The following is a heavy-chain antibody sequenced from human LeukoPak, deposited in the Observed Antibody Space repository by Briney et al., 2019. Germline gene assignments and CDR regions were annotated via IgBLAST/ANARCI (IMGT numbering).Heavy chain of an antibody. J-gene: IGHJ4*02. CDR1: GGTFSSYA. Sequence: SVKVSCKASGGTFSSYAISWVRQAPGQGLEWMGGIIPIFGTTNYAQKFQGRVAIATDESTSTAYMELSSLRSEDTAVYYCARDEAQDYYDSSGYSTTFDYWGQGTLVTVSS. V-gene: IGHV1-69*05. CDR3: ARDEAQDYYDSSGYSTTFDY. D-gene: IGHD3-22*01. CDR2: IIPIFGTT.